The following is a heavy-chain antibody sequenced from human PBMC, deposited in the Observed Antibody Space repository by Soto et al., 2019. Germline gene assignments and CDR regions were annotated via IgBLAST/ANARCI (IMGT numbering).Heavy chain of an antibody. CDR3: ARESGAGYGDYVGAFDI. Sequence: QVQLQESGPGLVKPSQTLSLTCTVSGGSISSGGYYWSWIRQHPGKGLEWIGYIYYRGSTYYNPSLTGRVTISVDSSKNRFSLKLSSVASADTAVYYCARESGAGYGDYVGAFDIWGQGTMVTVSS. D-gene: IGHD4-17*01. J-gene: IGHJ3*02. CDR1: GGSISSGGYY. V-gene: IGHV4-31*03. CDR2: IYYRGST.